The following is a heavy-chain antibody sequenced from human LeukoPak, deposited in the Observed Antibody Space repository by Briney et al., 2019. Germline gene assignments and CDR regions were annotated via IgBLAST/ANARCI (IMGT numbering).Heavy chain of an antibody. CDR1: GFTFSGSA. V-gene: IGHV3-73*01. CDR2: IRSKANSYAT. D-gene: IGHD3-22*01. CDR3: TRLSHYYDSSPLGY. Sequence: PGGSLRLSCAASGFTFSGSAIHWVRQASGKGLEWVGRIRSKANSYATAYTASVKGRFTISRDDSKNTAYLQMNSLKTEDTAVYYCTRLSHYYDSSPLGYWGQGTLVTVSS. J-gene: IGHJ4*02.